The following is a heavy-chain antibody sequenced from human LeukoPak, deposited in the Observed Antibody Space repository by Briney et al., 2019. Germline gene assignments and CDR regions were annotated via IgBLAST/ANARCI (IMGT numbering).Heavy chain of an antibody. D-gene: IGHD2-15*01. CDR1: GFTFSSYA. CDR2: ISGSSTI. Sequence: GGSLRLSCAASGFTFSSYAMSWVRQAPGKGLEWVSYISGSSTIYYADSVKGRFTISRDNAKNSLYLQMNSLRAEDTAVYHCAREKEDIVVVVNNYWGQGTLVTVSS. J-gene: IGHJ4*02. CDR3: AREKEDIVVVVNNY. V-gene: IGHV3-48*01.